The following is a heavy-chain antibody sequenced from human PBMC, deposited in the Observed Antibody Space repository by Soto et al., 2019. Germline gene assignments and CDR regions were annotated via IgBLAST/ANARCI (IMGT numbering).Heavy chain of an antibody. D-gene: IGHD3-10*01. CDR1: GFSLSNARMG. CDR2: IFSNDEK. V-gene: IGHV2-26*01. CDR3: ARMAPDYYGSGSLGAFYI. Sequence: QVTLKESGPVLVKPTETLTLTCTVSGFSLSNARMGVSWIRQPPGKALEWLAHIFSNDEKSYSTSLKSRLTTSKDTSKSPVGLTMTNMDPGDTATYYCARMAPDYYGSGSLGAFYIWGQGTMVTVSS. J-gene: IGHJ3*02.